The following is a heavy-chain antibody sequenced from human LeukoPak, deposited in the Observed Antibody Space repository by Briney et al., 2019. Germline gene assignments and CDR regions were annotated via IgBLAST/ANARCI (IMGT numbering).Heavy chain of an antibody. CDR2: ISWNSGSK. J-gene: IGHJ6*03. CDR3: ATDPRPAADFFYYYMDV. D-gene: IGHD6-13*01. CDR1: GFSFDEYA. V-gene: IGHV3-9*01. Sequence: GGSLRLSCAASGFSFDEYAMHWVRQAPGKGLEWVSGISWNSGSKGYADSVKGRFTISRDNAKNSLYLQMNSLRPEDTALYYCATDPRPAADFFYYYMDVWGKGTTVTVSS.